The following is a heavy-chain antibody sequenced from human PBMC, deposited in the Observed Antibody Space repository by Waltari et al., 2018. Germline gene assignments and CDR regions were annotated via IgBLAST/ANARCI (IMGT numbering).Heavy chain of an antibody. J-gene: IGHJ2*01. CDR3: AKADFGDPYWYFNL. V-gene: IGHV3-23*01. Sequence: DVQLLEYGGGLVHPGGSLRLSCAASGFPFRIYPMACVRQAPGKGLEWVSTIPGSGRGTAYADSVKGRFTISRDNSRNTLDLQMNTLRAEDTAIYFCAKADFGDPYWYFNLWGRGTLVTVSS. CDR1: GFPFRIYP. D-gene: IGHD4-17*01. CDR2: IPGSGRGT.